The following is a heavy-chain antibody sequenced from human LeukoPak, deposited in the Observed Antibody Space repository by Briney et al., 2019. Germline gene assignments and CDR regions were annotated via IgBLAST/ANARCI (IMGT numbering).Heavy chain of an antibody. V-gene: IGHV3-53*01. CDR3: ARDRGY. CDR2: IYSGGST. Sequence: TGGSLRLSCTVSGFTVSSNSMSWVRQAPGKGLEWVSVIYSGGSTYYADSVKGRFTISRDNSKNTLYLQMNSLRAEDTAVYYCARDRGYWGQGTLVTVSS. J-gene: IGHJ4*02. CDR1: GFTVSSNS.